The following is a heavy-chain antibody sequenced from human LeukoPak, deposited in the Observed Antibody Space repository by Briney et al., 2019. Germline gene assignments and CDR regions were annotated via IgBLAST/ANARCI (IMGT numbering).Heavy chain of an antibody. CDR2: ISYDGSNK. Sequence: GRSLRLSCAASGFTFSSYAMHWVRQAPGKGLEWVAVISYDGSNKYYADSVKGRFTISRDNSKNTLYLQMNSLRAEDTAVYYCAREAYCSGDCYKEYFQHWGQGTLVTVSS. CDR1: GFTFSSYA. J-gene: IGHJ1*01. V-gene: IGHV3-30-3*01. D-gene: IGHD2-21*02. CDR3: AREAYCSGDCYKEYFQH.